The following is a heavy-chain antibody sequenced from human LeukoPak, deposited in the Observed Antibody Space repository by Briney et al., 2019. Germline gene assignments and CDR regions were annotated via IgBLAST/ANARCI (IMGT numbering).Heavy chain of an antibody. Sequence: PSETLSLTCTVSGGSISSTSYYWGWIRQPPGKGLEWIGNIYYSGTTSHNPSLKSRVTISVDTSKNQFSLNLNSVTAADTAVYYCARDYYYDSSAYFDAFDIWGQGTMVTVSS. CDR2: IYYSGTT. CDR1: GGSISSTSYY. J-gene: IGHJ3*02. V-gene: IGHV4-39*02. D-gene: IGHD3-22*01. CDR3: ARDYYYDSSAYFDAFDI.